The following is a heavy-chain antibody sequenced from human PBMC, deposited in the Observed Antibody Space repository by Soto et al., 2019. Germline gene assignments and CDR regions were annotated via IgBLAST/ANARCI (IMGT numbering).Heavy chain of an antibody. D-gene: IGHD5-18*01. V-gene: IGHV3-30*04. Sequence: QVQLVESGGDVVQPGASLRLSCAASGFRFSGFAMHWVRQAPGKGLEWVGVVSFDGSETFYVDSVKGRFSISRDDSHNTVFLEMHSLRPEDTGVYYCARDLGGYVHLWDRSNYWVHGTQVNVSS. CDR2: VSFDGSET. J-gene: IGHJ4*01. CDR1: GFRFSGFA. CDR3: ARDLGGYVHLWDRSNY.